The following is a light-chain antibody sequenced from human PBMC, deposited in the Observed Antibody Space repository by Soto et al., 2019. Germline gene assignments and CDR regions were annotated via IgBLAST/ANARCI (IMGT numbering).Light chain of an antibody. CDR2: AAF. V-gene: IGKV1-39*01. CDR3: QQSANTPWT. Sequence: DIQMTQSPSTLPASVGDTVTINCRASQSIGSYLNWYQQTPGKAPKLLIYAAFSLQTGVPSRFSGSGSGADFTLTISSLQPEDFATYFCQQSANTPWTFGQGTKVDIK. CDR1: QSIGSY. J-gene: IGKJ1*01.